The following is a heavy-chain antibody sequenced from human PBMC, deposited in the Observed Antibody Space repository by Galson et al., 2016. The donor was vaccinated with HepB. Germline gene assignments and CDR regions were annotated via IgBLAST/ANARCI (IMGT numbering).Heavy chain of an antibody. CDR1: GFRFSDYY. CDR3: ARMTPLYSSGWYVRGDGWFDP. V-gene: IGHV3-11*01. Sequence: SLRLSCAASGFRFSDYYMSWIRQAPGKGLEWLSYISSSGRPINYADSVKGRFTVSRDNAKNSLYLQMNNLRGEDTAVYYCARMTPLYSSGWYVRGDGWFDPWSQGTLVTVSS. J-gene: IGHJ5*02. CDR2: ISSSGRPI. D-gene: IGHD6-19*01.